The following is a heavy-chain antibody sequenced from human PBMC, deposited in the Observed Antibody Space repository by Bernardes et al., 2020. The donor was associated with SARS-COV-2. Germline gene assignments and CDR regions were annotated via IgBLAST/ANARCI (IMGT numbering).Heavy chain of an antibody. CDR3: ARRSYSSSLYYFDY. CDR1: GGSISSYY. J-gene: IGHJ4*02. Sequence: SETLYLTCTVSGGSISSYYRSWIRQPPGKGLEWIGYIYYSGSTNYNPSLKSRVTITVDTSKNQFSLKLSSVTAADTAVYYCARRSYSSSLYYFDYWGQGTLVTVSS. D-gene: IGHD6-13*01. V-gene: IGHV4-59*08. CDR2: IYYSGST.